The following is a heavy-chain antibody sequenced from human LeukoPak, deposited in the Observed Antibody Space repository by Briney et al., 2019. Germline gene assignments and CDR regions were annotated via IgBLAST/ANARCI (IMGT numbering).Heavy chain of an antibody. CDR2: IHHSGST. Sequence: SETLSLTCTVSGYSISRDYYWGWIRQPPGKGLEWIGSIHHSGSTYYNPPLKSRVTISVDTSKNQLSLKLSSVTAADTAVYYCARDVNPDYWGQGTLVTVSS. J-gene: IGHJ4*02. CDR3: ARDVNPDY. CDR1: GYSISRDYY. V-gene: IGHV4-38-2*02.